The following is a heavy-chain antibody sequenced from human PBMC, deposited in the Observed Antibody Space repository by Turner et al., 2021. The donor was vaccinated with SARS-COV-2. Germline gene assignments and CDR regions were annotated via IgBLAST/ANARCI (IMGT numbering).Heavy chain of an antibody. Sequence: QLQLQESGPGLVKPSETLSLPCTVSGCSIRSSSYYWGWIRQPPGKGLEWIGSIYYSGSTYYNPSLKSRVTISVDTSKNQFSLKLSSVTAADTAVYYCAPSPITMVRGVITFGWFDPWGQGTLVTVSS. D-gene: IGHD3-10*01. J-gene: IGHJ5*02. CDR3: APSPITMVRGVITFGWFDP. V-gene: IGHV4-39*01. CDR2: IYYSGST. CDR1: GCSIRSSSYY.